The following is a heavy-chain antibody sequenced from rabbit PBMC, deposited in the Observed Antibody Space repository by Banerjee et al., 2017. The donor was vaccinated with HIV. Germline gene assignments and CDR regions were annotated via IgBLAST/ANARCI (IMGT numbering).Heavy chain of an antibody. V-gene: IGHV1S45*01. D-gene: IGHD4-2*01. J-gene: IGHJ4*01. Sequence: QQQLEESGGGLVKPGGTLTLTCKASGIDFSSYYYMCWVRQAPGKGLEWIACIYADGSGYTYYASWAKGRFTISKTSSTTVTLQMTSLTAADTATYFCAKTDNYAGYFNLWGPGTLVTVS. CDR3: AKTDNYAGYFNL. CDR2: IYADGSGYT. CDR1: GIDFSSYYY.